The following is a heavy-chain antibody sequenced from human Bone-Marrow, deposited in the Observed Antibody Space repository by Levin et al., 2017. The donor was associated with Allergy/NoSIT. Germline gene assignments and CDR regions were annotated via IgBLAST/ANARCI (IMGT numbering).Heavy chain of an antibody. J-gene: IGHJ3*02. V-gene: IGHV3-23*01. Sequence: PGGSLRLSCAASGFTFSSYAMSWVRQAPGKGLEWVSAISGSGGSTYYADSVKGRFTISRDNSKNTLYLQMNSLRAEDTAVYYCAKDLPSGGGSGSKAFDIWGQGTMVTVSS. CDR3: AKDLPSGGGSGSKAFDI. CDR1: GFTFSSYA. CDR2: ISGSGGST. D-gene: IGHD3-10*01.